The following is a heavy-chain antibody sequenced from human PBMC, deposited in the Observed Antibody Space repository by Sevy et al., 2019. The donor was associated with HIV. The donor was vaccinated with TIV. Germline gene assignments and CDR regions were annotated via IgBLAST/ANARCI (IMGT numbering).Heavy chain of an antibody. CDR1: GFTFSNHG. CDR3: AKDRKVLLVVYAIPFDVFDI. Sequence: GGSLRLSCAASGFTFSNHGMHWVRQAPGKGLEWMAFIRYDGSNEYYGDSVKGRFTISRDNSKDTLYLQMNSLRPEDTAVYFCAKDRKVLLVVYAIPFDVFDIWGHGTMVTVSS. CDR2: IRYDGSNE. V-gene: IGHV3-30*02. J-gene: IGHJ3*02. D-gene: IGHD2-8*02.